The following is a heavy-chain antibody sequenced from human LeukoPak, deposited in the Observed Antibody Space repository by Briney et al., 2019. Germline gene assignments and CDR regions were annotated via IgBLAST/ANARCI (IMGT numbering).Heavy chain of an antibody. J-gene: IGHJ6*03. D-gene: IGHD3-9*01. CDR1: GYTFTGYY. CDR2: INPNSGGT. CDR3: ARDGGEGYYDILTGYYQPRDYYYMDV. Sequence: ASVKVSCKASGYTFTGYYMHWVRQAPGQGLEWMGWINPNSGGTNYAQKFQGRVTMTRDTSISTAYMELSRLRSDDTAAYYCARDGGEGYYDILTGYYQPRDYYYMDVWGKGTTVTISS. V-gene: IGHV1-2*02.